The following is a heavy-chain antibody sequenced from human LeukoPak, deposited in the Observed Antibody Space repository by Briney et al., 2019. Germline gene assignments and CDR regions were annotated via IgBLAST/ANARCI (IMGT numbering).Heavy chain of an antibody. V-gene: IGHV3-53*01. J-gene: IGHJ5*02. D-gene: IGHD3-22*01. CDR1: GFTVSSNY. CDR2: IYSGGST. Sequence: GGSLRLSCAASGFTVSSNYMSWVRQAPGKGLEWVSVIYSGGSTYYADSVKGRFTISRDNSKNTLYLQMNSLRAEDTAVYYCAREYDSSGYIFSSWGQGTLVTVSS. CDR3: AREYDSSGYIFSS.